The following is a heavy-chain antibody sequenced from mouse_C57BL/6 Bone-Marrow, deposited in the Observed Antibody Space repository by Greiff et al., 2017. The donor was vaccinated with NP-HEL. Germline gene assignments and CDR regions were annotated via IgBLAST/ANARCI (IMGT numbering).Heavy chain of an antibody. CDR2: IDPSDSET. D-gene: IGHD2-1*01. CDR1: GYTFTSYW. J-gene: IGHJ2*01. V-gene: IGHV1-52*01. CDR3: ARSWEDGKGGYYFDY. Sequence: VQLQQPGAELVRPGSSVKLSCKASGYTFTSYWMHWVKQRPIQGLEWIGNIDPSDSETHYNQKFKDKATLTVDKSSSTAYMQLSSLTSEDSAVYYCARSWEDGKGGYYFDYWGQGTTLTVSS.